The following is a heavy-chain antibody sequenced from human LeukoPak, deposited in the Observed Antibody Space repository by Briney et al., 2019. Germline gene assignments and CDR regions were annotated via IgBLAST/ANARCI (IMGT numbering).Heavy chain of an antibody. Sequence: GGSLRLSCAASGFTFSNYWMHWFRQAPGKGLVWVSRINYDGSTNYADSVKGRFTISRDNARNTLYMQMNSLRAEDTAVYYCVRGCSSASCYPFDCWGQGTLVTVSS. D-gene: IGHD2-2*01. J-gene: IGHJ4*02. CDR1: GFTFSNYW. V-gene: IGHV3-74*01. CDR3: VRGCSSASCYPFDC. CDR2: INYDGST.